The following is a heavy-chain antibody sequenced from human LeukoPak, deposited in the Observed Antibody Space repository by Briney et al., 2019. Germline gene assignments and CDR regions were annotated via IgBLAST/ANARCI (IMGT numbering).Heavy chain of an antibody. CDR2: ISYDGSNK. CDR3: AKDLGRVVVVAAAWDYYGMDV. J-gene: IGHJ6*02. D-gene: IGHD2-15*01. CDR1: GFTFNSYW. V-gene: IGHV3-30*18. Sequence: GGSLRLSCAASGFTFNSYWMSWVRQAPGKGLEWVAVISYDGSNKYYADSVKGRFTISRDNSKNTLYLQMNSLRAEDTAVYYCAKDLGRVVVVAAAWDYYGMDVWGQGTTVTVSS.